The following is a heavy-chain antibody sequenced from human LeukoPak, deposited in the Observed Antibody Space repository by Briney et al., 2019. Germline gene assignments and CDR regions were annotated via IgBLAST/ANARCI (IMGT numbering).Heavy chain of an antibody. Sequence: GGSLRLSCATSGFPFETNAMSWVRQAPGKGLEWVSSISSSSSYIYYADSVKGRLTISRDNAKNLLYLQMNSLRAEDTAVYYCARDPTPRYCSGGSCYTHYGMDVWGQGTTVTVSS. CDR3: ARDPTPRYCSGGSCYTHYGMDV. CDR2: ISSSSSYI. CDR1: GFPFETNA. D-gene: IGHD2-15*01. V-gene: IGHV3-21*01. J-gene: IGHJ6*02.